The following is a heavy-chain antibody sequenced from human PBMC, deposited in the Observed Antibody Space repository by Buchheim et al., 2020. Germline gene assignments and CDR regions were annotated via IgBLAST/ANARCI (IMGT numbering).Heavy chain of an antibody. Sequence: QVQLQQWGAGLLKPSETLSLTCAVYGGSFSGYYWSWIRQPPGKGLEWIGEINHSGSTNYNPSLKSRVTISVDTSKNQFSLKLSSVTAVDTAVYYCARNVRSGTGTTSLATGLDYWGQGNL. D-gene: IGHD1/OR15-1a*01. CDR2: INHSGST. V-gene: IGHV4-34*01. CDR1: GGSFSGYY. CDR3: ARNVRSGTGTTSLATGLDY. J-gene: IGHJ4*02.